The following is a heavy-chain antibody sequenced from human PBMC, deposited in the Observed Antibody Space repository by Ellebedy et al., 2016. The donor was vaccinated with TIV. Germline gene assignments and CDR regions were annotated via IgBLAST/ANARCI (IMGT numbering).Heavy chain of an antibody. D-gene: IGHD3-3*01. CDR3: ARPPTSGVDYYYGMDV. Sequence: AASVKVSCKASGGTFSSYAISWVRQAPGQGLEWMGGIIPIFGTANYAQKFQGRVTITADESTSTAYMELSSLRSEDTAVYYCARPPTSGVDYYYGMDVWGQGTTVTVSS. J-gene: IGHJ6*02. V-gene: IGHV1-69*13. CDR1: GGTFSSYA. CDR2: IIPIFGTA.